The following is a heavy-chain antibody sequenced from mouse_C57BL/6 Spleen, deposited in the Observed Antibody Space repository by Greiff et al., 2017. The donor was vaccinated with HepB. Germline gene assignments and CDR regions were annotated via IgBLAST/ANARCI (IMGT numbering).Heavy chain of an antibody. V-gene: IGHV1-52*01. Sequence: QVQLQQPGAELVRPGSSVKLSCKASGYTFTSYWMHWVKQRPIQGLEWIGNIDPSDSETHYNQKFKDKATLTVDKSSSTAYMQLSSLTSEDSAVYYCARSLYDYEFAYWGQGTLVTVSA. CDR3: ARSLYDYEFAY. CDR2: IDPSDSET. CDR1: GYTFTSYW. D-gene: IGHD2-4*01. J-gene: IGHJ3*01.